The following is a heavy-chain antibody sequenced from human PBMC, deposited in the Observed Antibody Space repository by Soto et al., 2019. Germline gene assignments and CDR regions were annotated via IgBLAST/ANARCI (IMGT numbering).Heavy chain of an antibody. CDR1: GFTFTSSA. J-gene: IGHJ4*02. CDR3: AKVGSLFDVLTGYYDY. D-gene: IGHD3-9*01. Sequence: PGGSLRLSCAASGFTFTSSAMSWVRQAPGKGLEWVSTISGSGGSTYYADSVKGRFTVSRDNSKNTLYLQMNSLRAEDTAVYYCAKVGSLFDVLTGYYDYWGQGTLVTVSS. V-gene: IGHV3-23*01. CDR2: ISGSGGST.